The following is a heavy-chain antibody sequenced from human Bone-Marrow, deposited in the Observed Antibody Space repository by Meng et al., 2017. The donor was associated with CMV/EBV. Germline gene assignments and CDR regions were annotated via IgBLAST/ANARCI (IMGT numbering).Heavy chain of an antibody. J-gene: IGHJ4*02. CDR1: GGSISSNNYY. D-gene: IGHD1-14*01. CDR2: VYFNANT. V-gene: IGHV4-39*07. Sequence: ESLKISCTVSGGSISSNNYYWGWIRQPPGRGLEWIGSVYFNANTYYSPSLKSRVTLSVDTSKNQLSLKMSSVTAADTAVYYCARGLGTPAGRSFDYWGQGTLVTVSS. CDR3: ARGLGTPAGRSFDY.